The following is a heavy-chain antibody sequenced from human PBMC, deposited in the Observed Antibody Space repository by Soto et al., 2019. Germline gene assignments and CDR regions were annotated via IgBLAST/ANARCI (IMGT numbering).Heavy chain of an antibody. J-gene: IGHJ4*02. CDR2: ISGSGGST. D-gene: IGHD3-3*01. CDR3: AKDFVTIFGVVTALTY. V-gene: IGHV3-23*01. CDR1: GFTFSSYA. Sequence: GGSLRLSCAASGFTFSSYAMSWVRQAPGKGLEWVSAISGSGGSTYYADSVKGRFTISRDNSKNTLYLQMNSLRAEDTAVYYCAKDFVTIFGVVTALTYWGQGTLVTVSS.